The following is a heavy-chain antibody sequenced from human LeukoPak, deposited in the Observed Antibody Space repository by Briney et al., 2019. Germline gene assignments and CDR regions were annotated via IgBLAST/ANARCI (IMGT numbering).Heavy chain of an antibody. Sequence: SETLSLTCTVSGVSITLYYWTWIRQSPKKGLEWIGDISNSGSNYNPSLSSRLTISTDTSKYHFSLRLTSVSAADTVFFFKQRTAYDILSDYSLYSPRGGFDHWGQGILVTVSS. CDR3: QRTAYDILSDYSLYSPRGGFDH. CDR2: ISNSGS. V-gene: IGHV4-59*01. D-gene: IGHD3-9*01. CDR1: GVSITLYY. J-gene: IGHJ4*02.